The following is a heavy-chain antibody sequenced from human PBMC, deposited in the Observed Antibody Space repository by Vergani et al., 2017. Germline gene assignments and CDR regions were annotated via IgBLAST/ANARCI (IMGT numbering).Heavy chain of an antibody. D-gene: IGHD3-10*01. V-gene: IGHV3-7*03. CDR1: GFTFSSYW. J-gene: IGHJ6*03. CDR2: IKEEGSEK. CDR3: TTVWFGELNYYYYYYMDV. Sequence: EVQLVESGGGLVQPGGSLRLSCAASGFTFSSYWISWVRQAPGKGLEWVANIKEEGSEKFYVDSVKGRFTISRDDSKNTLYLQMNSLKTEDTAVYYCTTVWFGELNYYYYYYMDVWGKGTTVTVSS.